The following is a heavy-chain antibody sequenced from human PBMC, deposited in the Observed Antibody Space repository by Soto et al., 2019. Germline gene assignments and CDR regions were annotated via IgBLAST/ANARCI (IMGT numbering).Heavy chain of an antibody. Sequence: LRLSCEASGFIFSSYGMHWVRQAPGKGLEWVAVIWYDGSNKNYADSVKGRFTITRDNSKNTLYLQMNSLRVEDTAVYYCASSISWGQGTLVTVSS. CDR3: ASSIS. J-gene: IGHJ5*02. CDR1: GFIFSSYG. V-gene: IGHV3-33*01. CDR2: IWYDGSNK.